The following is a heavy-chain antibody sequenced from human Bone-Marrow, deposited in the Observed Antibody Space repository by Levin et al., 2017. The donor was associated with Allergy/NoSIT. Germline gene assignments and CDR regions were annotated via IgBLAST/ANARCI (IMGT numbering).Heavy chain of an antibody. CDR2: ISWNSGSI. CDR3: AKALTDH. V-gene: IGHV3-9*01. Sequence: GGSLRLSCAASGFTFDDYAMHWVRQAPGKGLEWVSGISWNSGSIGYADSVKGRFTISRDNAKNSLYLQMNSLRAEDTALYYCAKALTDHWGQGTLVTVSS. J-gene: IGHJ4*02. CDR1: GFTFDDYA.